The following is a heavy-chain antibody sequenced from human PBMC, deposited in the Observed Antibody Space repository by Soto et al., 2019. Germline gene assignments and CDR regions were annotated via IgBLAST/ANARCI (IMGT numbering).Heavy chain of an antibody. V-gene: IGHV4-30-4*01. Sequence: QVQLQESGPGLVKPSQTLSLTCTVSGGSITSGDYYWSWIRQPPGKGLEWIGYFSYSGSTYYNPSLKSRVTISVDTPKNQISLKLSSVTAADTAVYYCAKESLGYRFGHDAFDVWGQGTMVTVSS. CDR2: FSYSGST. J-gene: IGHJ3*01. D-gene: IGHD3-16*01. CDR1: GGSITSGDYY. CDR3: AKESLGYRFGHDAFDV.